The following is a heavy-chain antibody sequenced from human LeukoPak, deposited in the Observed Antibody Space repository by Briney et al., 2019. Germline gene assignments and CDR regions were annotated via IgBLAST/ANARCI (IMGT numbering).Heavy chain of an antibody. D-gene: IGHD2-21*02. CDR1: GFTFSSYY. J-gene: IGHJ4*02. CDR2: IKSDGSTT. CDR3: ARMAVTSGNNY. V-gene: IGHV3-74*01. Sequence: GGSLRLSCAASGFTFSSYYMHWVRHAPGKGLVWVSHIKSDGSTTSYADSVKGRFTISRDNAKNTLYLQMNSLRAEDTAVYYCARMAVTSGNNYWGQGTLVTVSS.